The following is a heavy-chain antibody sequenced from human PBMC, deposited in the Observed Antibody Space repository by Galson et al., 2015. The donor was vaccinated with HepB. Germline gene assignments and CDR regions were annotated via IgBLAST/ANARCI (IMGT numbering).Heavy chain of an antibody. J-gene: IGHJ3*02. CDR1: GGTFSSYA. D-gene: IGHD6-13*01. CDR2: IIPIFGTA. Sequence: SVKVSCKASGGTFSSYAISWVRQAPGQGLEWMGGIIPIFGTANYAQKFQGRVTITADESTSTAYMELSSLRSEDTAVYYCAVVVPAAKGIAAAGTEDAFDIWGQGTMVTVSS. V-gene: IGHV1-69*13. CDR3: AVVVPAAKGIAAAGTEDAFDI.